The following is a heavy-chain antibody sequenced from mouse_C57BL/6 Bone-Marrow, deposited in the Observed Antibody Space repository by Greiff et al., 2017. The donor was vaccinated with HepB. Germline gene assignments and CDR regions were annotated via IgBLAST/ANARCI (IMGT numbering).Heavy chain of an antibody. Sequence: QVQLQQPGAELVRPGSSVKLSCKASGYTFTSYWMHWVKQRPIQGLEWIGNIDPSDSETHYYQKFKDKATLTVDKSSSTAYMQLSSLTSEDSAVYYCARGVDYGSSYYFDYWGQGTTLTVSS. CDR1: GYTFTSYW. D-gene: IGHD1-1*01. V-gene: IGHV1-52*01. J-gene: IGHJ2*01. CDR2: IDPSDSET. CDR3: ARGVDYGSSYYFDY.